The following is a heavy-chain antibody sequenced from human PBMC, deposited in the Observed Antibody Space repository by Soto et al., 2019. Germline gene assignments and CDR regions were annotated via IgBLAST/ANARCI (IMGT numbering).Heavy chain of an antibody. CDR2: IYWDDDE. D-gene: IGHD5-18*01. CDR3: AHRPRGYSYHFDY. CDR1: GGSISSYYW. J-gene: IGHJ4*02. V-gene: IGHV2-5*08. Sequence: TLSLTCTVSGGSISSYYWSWIRQPPGKALEWLALIYWDDDEGYSPSLKSRLTITKDTSKNQVVLTMTNMDPVDTATYYCAHRPRGYSYHFDYWGQGTLVTVSS.